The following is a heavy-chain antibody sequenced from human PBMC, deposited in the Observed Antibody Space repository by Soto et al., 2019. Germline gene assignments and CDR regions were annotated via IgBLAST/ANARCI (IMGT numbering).Heavy chain of an antibody. Sequence: GGSLRLSCAASGFTFSSYAMHWVRQAPGKGLEWVAVISYDGSNKYYADSVKGRFTISRDNSKNTLYLQMNSLRAEDTAVYYCARDRTQSSSSLVYYYYGMDVWGQGTTVTVSS. CDR3: ARDRTQSSSSLVYYYYGMDV. V-gene: IGHV3-30-3*01. CDR1: GFTFSSYA. J-gene: IGHJ6*02. D-gene: IGHD6-6*01. CDR2: ISYDGSNK.